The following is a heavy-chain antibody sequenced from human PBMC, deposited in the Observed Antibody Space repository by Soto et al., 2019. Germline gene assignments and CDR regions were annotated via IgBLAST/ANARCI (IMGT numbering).Heavy chain of an antibody. CDR2: INSDGSST. CDR1: GLTFSSYW. D-gene: IGHD6-25*01. V-gene: IGHV3-74*01. CDR3: ARGSSASYNWFDP. J-gene: IGHJ5*02. Sequence: PGGSLRLSCAASGLTFSSYWMHWVRQAPGKGLVWVSRINSDGSSTSYADSVKGRFTISRDNAKNTLYLQMNSLRAEDTAVYSCARGSSASYNWFDPWGQGTLVTVPS.